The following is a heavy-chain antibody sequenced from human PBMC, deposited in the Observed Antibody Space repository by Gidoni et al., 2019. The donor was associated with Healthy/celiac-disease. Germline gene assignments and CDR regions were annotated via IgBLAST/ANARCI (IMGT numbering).Heavy chain of an antibody. V-gene: IGHV3-9*01. CDR1: GFTFGDYA. J-gene: IGHJ6*02. D-gene: IGHD4-4*01. CDR3: AKAQYNSKRDYYYGMDV. Sequence: EVQRVESGAGLVQPGRSLSLSCAASGFTFGDYAMHWVLHVPVRGLQWVRHAPGTGMGWVSGMGWNSGRIGYADSVKGRFTISRDNAKNSLYLQMHRLRAEDTALYYCAKAQYNSKRDYYYGMDVWGQGTTVTVSS. CDR2: MGWNSGRI.